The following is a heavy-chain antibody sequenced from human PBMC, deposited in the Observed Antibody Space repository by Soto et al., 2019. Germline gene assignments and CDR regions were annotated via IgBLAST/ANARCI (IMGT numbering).Heavy chain of an antibody. CDR2: MYYSGST. CDR1: GGSISSSSYY. V-gene: IGHV4-39*01. J-gene: IGHJ5*02. Sequence: QLQLQESGPGLVKPSETLSLTCTVSGGSISSSSYYWGWIRQPPGKGLEWIGSMYYSGSTYYNPSLKSRVTISVDTSKNQSSLKLNSVTAADTAVYYCARPHIGSPWGQGTLVTVSS. CDR3: ARPHIGSP.